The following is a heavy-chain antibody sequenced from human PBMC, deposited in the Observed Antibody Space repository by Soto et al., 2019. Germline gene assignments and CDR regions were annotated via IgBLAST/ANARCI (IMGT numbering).Heavy chain of an antibody. Sequence: GASVKVSCKASGGTFSSYAISWVRQAPGQGLEWMGGIIPIFGTANYAQKFQGRVTITADKSTSTAYMELSSLRSEDTAVYYCARDYRLETPYYYYGMDVWGQGTTVTVSS. V-gene: IGHV1-69*06. D-gene: IGHD1-1*01. CDR2: IIPIFGTA. J-gene: IGHJ6*02. CDR1: GGTFSSYA. CDR3: ARDYRLETPYYYYGMDV.